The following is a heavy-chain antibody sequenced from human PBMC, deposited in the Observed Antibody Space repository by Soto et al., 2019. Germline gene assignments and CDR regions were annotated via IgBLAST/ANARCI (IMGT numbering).Heavy chain of an antibody. V-gene: IGHV5-51*01. J-gene: IGHJ3*02. CDR3: ARQYYDSSGPYQAFDI. Sequence: GESLKISCKGSGYSFTIYWIGWVRQMPGKGLEWMGIIYPGDSDTRYSPSFQGQVTISADKSISTAYLQWSSLKASDTAMYYCARQYYDSSGPYQAFDIWGQGTMVTVSS. CDR1: GYSFTIYW. CDR2: IYPGDSDT. D-gene: IGHD3-22*01.